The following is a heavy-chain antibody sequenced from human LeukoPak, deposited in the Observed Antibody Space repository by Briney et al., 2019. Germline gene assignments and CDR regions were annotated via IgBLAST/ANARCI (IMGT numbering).Heavy chain of an antibody. V-gene: IGHV3-9*01. J-gene: IGHJ3*02. Sequence: GGSLRLSCAASGSKFDDYAMHWVRQAPGKGLEWVSTITYNSADIGYVDSVKGRFTISRDNAKNSLYLLMNDLRVEDAALYYCARRGYRKGYDDAFDIWGQGTMVTVSS. CDR2: ITYNSADI. CDR3: ARRGYRKGYDDAFDI. D-gene: IGHD5-18*01. CDR1: GSKFDDYA.